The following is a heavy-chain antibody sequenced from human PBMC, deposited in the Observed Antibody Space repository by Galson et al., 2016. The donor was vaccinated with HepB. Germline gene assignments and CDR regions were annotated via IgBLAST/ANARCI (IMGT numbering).Heavy chain of an antibody. Sequence: SLRLSCAASGFTFSSYSMTWVRQAPGKGLEWDSSISGSGDSTNYRDSVKGRFAISRDNSKNTLYLQVNGLRAEDTAVYYCARDDDGIGVMPLLYWGQGTLLTVSS. CDR3: ARDDDGIGVMPLLY. D-gene: IGHD3-16*01. CDR1: GFTFSSYS. J-gene: IGHJ4*02. CDR2: ISGSGDST. V-gene: IGHV3-23*01.